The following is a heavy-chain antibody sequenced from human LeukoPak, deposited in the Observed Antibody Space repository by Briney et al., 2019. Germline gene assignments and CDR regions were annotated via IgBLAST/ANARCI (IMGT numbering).Heavy chain of an antibody. J-gene: IGHJ5*02. CDR1: GYTFTSYY. D-gene: IGHD3-10*01. CDR3: ARDPTYYYGSGSYYNWFDP. CDR2: INPSGGNT. Sequence: ASVKVSCKASGYTFTSYYLQWVRQAPGQGLEWMGIINPSGGNTSYAQKFQGRVTMTRDTSTSTVYMELSSLRSEDTAVYYCARDPTYYYGSGSYYNWFDPWGQGTLVTVSS. V-gene: IGHV1-46*01.